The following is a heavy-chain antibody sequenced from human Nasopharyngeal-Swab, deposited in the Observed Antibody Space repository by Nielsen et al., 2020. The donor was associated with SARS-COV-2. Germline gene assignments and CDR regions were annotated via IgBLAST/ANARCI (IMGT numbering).Heavy chain of an antibody. CDR3: ARPAGGGYFDY. CDR2: IYPGDSDT. D-gene: IGHD3-16*01. J-gene: IGHJ4*02. Sequence: VRQMPGKGLEWMGIIYPGDSDTRYSPSFHGQVTISADKSISTAYLQWSSLKASDTAMYYCARPAGGGYFDYWGQGTLVTVSS. V-gene: IGHV5-51*01.